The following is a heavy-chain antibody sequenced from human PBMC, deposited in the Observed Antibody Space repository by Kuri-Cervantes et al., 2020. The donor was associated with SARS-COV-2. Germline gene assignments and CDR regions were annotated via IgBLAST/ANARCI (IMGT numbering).Heavy chain of an antibody. CDR3: VRAAAGIYYFDY. D-gene: IGHD6-13*01. J-gene: IGHJ4*02. Sequence: ESLKISCTVSGATISSSSYYWGWIRQPPGRGLEWIGNIYYSGSTYYNPSLKSRVTISVDTSKKQFSLKLSSVTAADTAIYYCVRAAAGIYYFDYWGQGTLVTVSS. CDR1: GATISSSSYY. CDR2: IYYSGST. V-gene: IGHV4-39*01.